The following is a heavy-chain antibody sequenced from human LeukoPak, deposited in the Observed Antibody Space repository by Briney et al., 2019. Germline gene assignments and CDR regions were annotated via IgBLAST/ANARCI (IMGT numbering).Heavy chain of an antibody. Sequence: SETLSLTCTVSGGSISSYYWSWIRQPPGKGLEWIGYIYYSGSTNYNPSLESRVTISVDTSKNQFSLKLSSVTAADTAVYYCARDLRRLQLGFVYWGQGTLVTVSS. J-gene: IGHJ4*02. CDR3: ARDLRRLQLGFVY. V-gene: IGHV4-59*12. D-gene: IGHD5-24*01. CDR1: GGSISSYY. CDR2: IYYSGST.